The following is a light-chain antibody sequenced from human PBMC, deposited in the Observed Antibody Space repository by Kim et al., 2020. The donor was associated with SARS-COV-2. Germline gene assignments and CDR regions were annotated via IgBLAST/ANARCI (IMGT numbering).Light chain of an antibody. CDR3: QHYGSSVLT. CDR2: GAS. CDR1: QSVRSTH. V-gene: IGKV3-20*01. J-gene: IGKJ4*01. Sequence: EIVLTQSPGTLSLSPGERATLSCRASQSVRSTHLAWYQQKPGQAPRLFIYGASSRATGIPDRVSGSGSGTDFTLTISRLEPEDFAVYYCQHYGSSVLTFGGGTKLEIK.